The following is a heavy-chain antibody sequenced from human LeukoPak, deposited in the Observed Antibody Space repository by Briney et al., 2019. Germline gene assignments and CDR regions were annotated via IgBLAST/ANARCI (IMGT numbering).Heavy chain of an antibody. CDR1: GGSINSYY. J-gene: IGHJ4*02. V-gene: IGHV4-59*08. CDR3: ATTAGRGYSDY. CDR2: IHYSGST. D-gene: IGHD5-18*01. Sequence: PSETLSLTCTVSGGSINSYYWSWIRQPPGKGLEWIAYIHYSGSTNYNPSLKSRVTISLDTSKNQFSLKLSSVTAADTAVYYCATTAGRGYSDYWGQGTLVTVSS.